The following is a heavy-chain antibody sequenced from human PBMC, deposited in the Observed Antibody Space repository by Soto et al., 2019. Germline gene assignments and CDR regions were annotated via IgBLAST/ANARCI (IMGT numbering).Heavy chain of an antibody. D-gene: IGHD3-3*01. CDR2: TSSYNTDT. V-gene: IGHV1-18*01. Sequence: QVQLVQSGGEVKKPGASVKVSCKSSGYRFETYSMNWVRQAPGQGLEWMGWTSSYNTDTFYADKFQDRVSMTTDTSTGRAYMELRSLSSDDTAVYYCARGHGVIIVAMDVWGQGTAVTVSS. CDR3: ARGHGVIIVAMDV. CDR1: GYRFETYS. J-gene: IGHJ6*02.